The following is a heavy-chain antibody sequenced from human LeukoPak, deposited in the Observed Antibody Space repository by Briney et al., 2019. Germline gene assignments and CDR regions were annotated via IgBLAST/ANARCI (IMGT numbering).Heavy chain of an antibody. CDR1: GGSISSGGYS. CDR3: ASSLKYYYDSSGYYSYPFDY. D-gene: IGHD3-22*01. J-gene: IGHJ4*02. V-gene: IGHV4-30-2*01. CDR2: IYHSGST. Sequence: PSETLSLTCAVSGGSISSGGYSWSWIRQPPGKGLEWIGYIYHSGSTYYNPSLKSRVTISVDRSKNQFSLKLSSVTAADTAVYYCASSLKYYYDSSGYYSYPFDYRGQGTLVTVSS.